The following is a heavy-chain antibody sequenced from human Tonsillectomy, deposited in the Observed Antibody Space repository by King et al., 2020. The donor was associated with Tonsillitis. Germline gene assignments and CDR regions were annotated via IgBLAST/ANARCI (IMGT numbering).Heavy chain of an antibody. J-gene: IGHJ4*02. CDR1: GFTFSNYW. V-gene: IGHV3-7*01. CDR2: INQDGSEK. D-gene: IGHD3-3*01. CDR3: TTFWSGYFDY. Sequence: VQLVESGGGLVQPGGSLRLSCAASGFTFSNYWMSWVRQAPGKGLEWVANINQDGSEKFYVDSGKGRFTISRDNAKNSLYLQMNSLRAEDTAVYFCTTFWSGYFDYWGQGTLVTVSS.